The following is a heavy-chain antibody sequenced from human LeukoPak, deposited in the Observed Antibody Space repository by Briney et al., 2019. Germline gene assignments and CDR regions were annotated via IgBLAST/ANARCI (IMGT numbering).Heavy chain of an antibody. V-gene: IGHV4-34*01. CDR3: ARAMDSRDGYNVFDY. J-gene: IGHJ4*02. Sequence: SETLSLTCAVYGGSFSGYYWSWIRQPPEKGLEWSGEINHSGSTNYNPSLKSRVTISVDTSKNQFSLKLSSVTAADTAVYYCARAMDSRDGYNVFDYWGQGTLVTVSS. CDR2: INHSGST. D-gene: IGHD5-24*01. CDR1: GGSFSGYY.